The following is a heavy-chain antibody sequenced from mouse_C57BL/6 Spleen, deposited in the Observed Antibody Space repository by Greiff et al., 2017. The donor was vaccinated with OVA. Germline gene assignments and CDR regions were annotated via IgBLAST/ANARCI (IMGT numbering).Heavy chain of an antibody. CDR1: GYTFTSYW. V-gene: IGHV1-55*01. J-gene: IGHJ1*03. D-gene: IGHD2-5*01. CDR3: ARAGVTPNWYFDV. Sequence: QVQLQQSGAELVKPGASVKMSCKASGYTFTSYWITWVKQRPGQGLEWIGDIYPGSGSTNYNEKFKSKATLTVDTSSSTAYMQLSSLTSEDSAVYYCARAGVTPNWYFDVWGTGTTVTVSS. CDR2: IYPGSGST.